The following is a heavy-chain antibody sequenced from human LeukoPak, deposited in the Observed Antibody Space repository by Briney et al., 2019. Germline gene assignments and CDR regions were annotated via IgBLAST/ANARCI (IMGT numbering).Heavy chain of an antibody. J-gene: IGHJ3*02. Sequence: GGSLRLSCIASGFTFTNAWMNWVRQAPGRGLEWVGRIKAKTHGGTTDYAAPVNGRFAISRDDSTNTMYLQMNSLKTDDTALCYCVTEGFTYGFHSCDTWGQGTTVTISS. CDR2: IKAKTHGGTT. CDR1: GFTFTNAW. D-gene: IGHD5-18*01. V-gene: IGHV3-15*01. CDR3: VTEGFTYGFHSCDT.